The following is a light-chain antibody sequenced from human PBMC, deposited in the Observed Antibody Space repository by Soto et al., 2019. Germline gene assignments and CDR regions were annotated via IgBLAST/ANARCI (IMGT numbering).Light chain of an antibody. J-gene: IGKJ2*01. CDR3: QQYNMWPHT. CDR2: KAS. Sequence: DIPMTQSPSTLSGSVGDRVTITCRASQTISSWLAWYQQKPGKAPKLLIYKASTLKSGVPSRFSGSGSGTEFTLTISSLQSEDFAVYYCQQYNMWPHTFGQGTKLEIK. V-gene: IGKV1-5*03. CDR1: QTISSW.